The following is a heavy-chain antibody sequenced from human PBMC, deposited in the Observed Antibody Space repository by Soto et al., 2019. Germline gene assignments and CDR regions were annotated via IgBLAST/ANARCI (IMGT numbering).Heavy chain of an antibody. CDR1: GFTFSSHW. Sequence: EVQLVESGGGLVQPGGSLRLSCAASGFTFSSHWMHWVRQAPGKGLVWVSRIKTDGTGVNYADSVRGRFTISRDNAKNTLYLQMNRLRAEDTAVYYCARDLIYGSGTYDYWGQGTLVTVSS. CDR3: ARDLIYGSGTYDY. V-gene: IGHV3-74*01. J-gene: IGHJ4*02. D-gene: IGHD3-10*01. CDR2: IKTDGTGV.